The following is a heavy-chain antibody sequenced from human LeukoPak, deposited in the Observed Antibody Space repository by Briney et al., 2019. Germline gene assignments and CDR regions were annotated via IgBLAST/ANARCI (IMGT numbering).Heavy chain of an antibody. CDR3: ARDGAAAAGRYFDY. Sequence: GGSLRLSCAASGFTFSSYNMNWVRQAPGKGLEWVSYISDSSTTIYYADSVKGRLTTSRDNAKSSLYLEMNSLRAEDTAVYYCARDGAAAAGRYFDYWGQGSLVTVSS. CDR2: ISDSSTTI. CDR1: GFTFSSYN. V-gene: IGHV3-48*04. J-gene: IGHJ4*02. D-gene: IGHD6-13*01.